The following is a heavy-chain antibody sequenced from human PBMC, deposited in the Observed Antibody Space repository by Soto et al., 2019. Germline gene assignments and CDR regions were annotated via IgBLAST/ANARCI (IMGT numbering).Heavy chain of an antibody. D-gene: IGHD5-12*01. CDR1: GFPFSTYA. J-gene: IGHJ5*02. CDR3: ARGQARGSGVYDPTYLLSWFGP. Sequence: ELQVLESGGGLVQPGGSLRLSCAASGFPFSTYAMSWVRQAPGKGLEWVSAISGSGGSTYYADSGKGRFTISRDNSKNTLYLQMNRLRAEDTAVYYCARGQARGSGVYDPTYLLSWFGPWGQGTLVTVSS. CDR2: ISGSGGST. V-gene: IGHV3-23*01.